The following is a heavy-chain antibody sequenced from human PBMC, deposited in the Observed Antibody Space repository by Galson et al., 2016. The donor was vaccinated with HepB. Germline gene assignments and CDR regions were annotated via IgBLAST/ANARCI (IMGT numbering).Heavy chain of an antibody. CDR2: IYHSGST. D-gene: IGHD2-2*01. Sequence: SETLYLTCAVSGGSISSSTWWSWVRQPPGKGLEWIGEIYHSGSTNYNPSLKSRVTISVDKSKNQFSLKLSSVTAADTAVYYCARRWGVNQLLSHYYFDYWGQGTLVTVSS. V-gene: IGHV4-4*02. CDR3: ARRWGVNQLLSHYYFDY. J-gene: IGHJ4*02. CDR1: GGSISSSTW.